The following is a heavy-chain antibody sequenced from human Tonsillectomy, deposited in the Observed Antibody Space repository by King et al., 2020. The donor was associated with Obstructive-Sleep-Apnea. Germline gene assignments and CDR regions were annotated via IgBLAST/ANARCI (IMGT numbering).Heavy chain of an antibody. CDR1: GGSISSSSYY. D-gene: IGHD2-15*01. Sequence: QLQESGPGLVKPSETLSLTFTVSGGSISSSSYYWGWIRQPPGKGLEWTGTIYYSGNTYYNPSLKSRVTISVDTSKNQFSLKLSSVTAAATAVYYCAGRRCSGGSCYHVYWGQGTLVTVSS. CDR2: IYYSGNT. CDR3: AGRRCSGGSCYHVY. V-gene: IGHV4-39*01. J-gene: IGHJ4*02.